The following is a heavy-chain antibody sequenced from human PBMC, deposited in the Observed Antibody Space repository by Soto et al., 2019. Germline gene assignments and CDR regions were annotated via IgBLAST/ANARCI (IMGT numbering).Heavy chain of an antibody. CDR3: ARDRISHNFPLDY. CDR2: IYYSGST. D-gene: IGHD2-21*01. Sequence: SETLSLTCTVSGGSISSGGYYWSWIRQHPGKGLEWIGYIYYSGSTYYNPSLKSRVTISVDTSKNQFSLKLSSVTAADTALYYCARDRISHNFPLDYWGQGTLVTVSS. V-gene: IGHV4-31*03. CDR1: GGSISSGGYY. J-gene: IGHJ4*02.